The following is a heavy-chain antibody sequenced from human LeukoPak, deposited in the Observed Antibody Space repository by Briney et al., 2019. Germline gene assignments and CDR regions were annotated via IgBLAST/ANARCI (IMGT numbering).Heavy chain of an antibody. Sequence: GGSLRLSCAASGFTFGNYWMSWVRQAPGKGLEWVANIKQDGSEKYYVDSVKSQFTISRDNAKNSLYLQMNSLRAEDTAVYYCARMSPPFSAWGQGTLVIVSS. V-gene: IGHV3-7*01. CDR3: ARMSPPFSA. CDR2: IKQDGSEK. J-gene: IGHJ5*02. CDR1: GFTFGNYW.